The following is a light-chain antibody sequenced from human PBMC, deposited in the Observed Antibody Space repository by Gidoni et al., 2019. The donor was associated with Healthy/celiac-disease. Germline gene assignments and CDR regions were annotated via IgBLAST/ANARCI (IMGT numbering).Light chain of an antibody. CDR1: QSVSST. CDR2: GAS. CDR3: QQYNNWPPLT. Sequence: EIVMTQSPATLSMSPGDRATLSCRASQSVSSTLAWYQQKPGQAPRLLIYGASTRATGIPARFSGSGSGTEFTLTISSLQSEDFAVYYCQQYNNWPPLTFGGGTKVEIK. V-gene: IGKV3-15*01. J-gene: IGKJ4*01.